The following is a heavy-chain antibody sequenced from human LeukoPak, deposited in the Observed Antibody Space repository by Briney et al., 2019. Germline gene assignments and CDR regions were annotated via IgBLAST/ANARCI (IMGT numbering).Heavy chain of an antibody. CDR2: IWYDGSNK. V-gene: IGHV3-33*08. CDR3: ARLLDLGGIAARRDYGMDV. D-gene: IGHD6-6*01. Sequence: PGGSLRLSRAASGFTFSSYAMGWVRQAPAKGLEGVAVIWYDGSNKYYADSAKGRFTISRDNSKNTLYLQMNSLRAEDTAVYYCARLLDLGGIAARRDYGMDVWGQGTTVTVSS. CDR1: GFTFSSYA. J-gene: IGHJ6*02.